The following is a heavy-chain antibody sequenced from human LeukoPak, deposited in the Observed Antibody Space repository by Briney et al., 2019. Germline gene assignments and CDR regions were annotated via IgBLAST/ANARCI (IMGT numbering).Heavy chain of an antibody. Sequence: GGSLRLSCAASGFIFSSYEMNWVRQAPGKGLEWVSYISSSGSTKDYADSVKGRFTVSRDNAKNSLFLQMNSLRVEDTAVYYCARAHYYDSSGLDNWGQGTLVTVSS. D-gene: IGHD3-22*01. J-gene: IGHJ4*02. V-gene: IGHV3-48*03. CDR2: ISSSGSTK. CDR1: GFIFSSYE. CDR3: ARAHYYDSSGLDN.